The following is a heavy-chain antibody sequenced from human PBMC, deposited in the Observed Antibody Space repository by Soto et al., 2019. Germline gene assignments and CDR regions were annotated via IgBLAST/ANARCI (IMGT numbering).Heavy chain of an antibody. CDR2: IYPGDSDT. V-gene: IGHV5-51*01. D-gene: IGHD1-1*01. J-gene: IGHJ6*02. Sequence: PGESLKISCKGSGYSFTSYWIGWLRQMPGKGLEWMGIIYPGDSDTRYSPSFQGQVTISADKSISTAYLQWSSLKASDTAMYYCARHGAGTTLPRNYYYGMDVWGQGTTVTVSS. CDR3: ARHGAGTTLPRNYYYGMDV. CDR1: GYSFTSYW.